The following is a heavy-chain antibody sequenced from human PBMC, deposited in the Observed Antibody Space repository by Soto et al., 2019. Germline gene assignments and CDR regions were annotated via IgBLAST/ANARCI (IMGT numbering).Heavy chain of an antibody. CDR2: IYYSGST. CDR3: ARQDIVVVVAASAPFDY. Sequence: SETLSLTCTVSGGSMSSSSYYWGWIRQPPGKGLEWIGSIYYSGSTYYNPSLKSRVTISVDTSKNQFSLKLSSVTAADTAVYYCARQDIVVVVAASAPFDYWGQGTLVTVSS. CDR1: GGSMSSSSYY. J-gene: IGHJ4*02. D-gene: IGHD2-15*01. V-gene: IGHV4-39*01.